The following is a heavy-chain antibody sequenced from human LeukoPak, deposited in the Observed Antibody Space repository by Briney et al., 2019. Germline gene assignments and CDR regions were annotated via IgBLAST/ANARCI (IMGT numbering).Heavy chain of an antibody. CDR3: ERGPGYDYVWGSYRYEWFDP. Sequence: GGSLRLSCAASGFTFSSYSMNWVRQAPGKGLEWVAYISSSSSTIYYADSVKGRFTISRDNAKKSLYLQMNSLSAEDTAVSYCERGPGYDYVWGSYRYEWFDPWGQGTLVTVSS. D-gene: IGHD3-16*02. J-gene: IGHJ5*02. CDR1: GFTFSSYS. CDR2: ISSSSSTI. V-gene: IGHV3-48*01.